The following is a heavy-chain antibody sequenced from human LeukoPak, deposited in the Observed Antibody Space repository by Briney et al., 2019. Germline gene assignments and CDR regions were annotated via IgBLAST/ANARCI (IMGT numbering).Heavy chain of an antibody. V-gene: IGHV3-73*01. CDR1: GFTLSGSA. J-gene: IGHJ5*02. CDR2: IDKTDKGYAT. Sequence: PRGSPKHSCAASGFTLSGSAIHGVRHSSREGGEWGGQIDKTDKGYATETACAAALKFRVTISRDDSINTAYLQMKSLKTEDTALYYCTRDSGTYNWFDPWGQGTLVTVSS. CDR3: TRDSGTYNWFDP. D-gene: IGHD1-26*01.